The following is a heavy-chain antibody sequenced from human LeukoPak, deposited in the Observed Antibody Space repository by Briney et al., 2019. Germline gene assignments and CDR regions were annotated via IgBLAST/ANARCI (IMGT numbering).Heavy chain of an antibody. CDR3: ARDRDYSNYFDY. Sequence: GGSLRLSCAASGFTFSSYATHWVRQAPGKGLEWVAVISYDGSNKYYADSVKGRFTIYRDNSKNTLYLQMNSLRAEDTAVYYCARDRDYSNYFDYWGQGTLVTVSS. J-gene: IGHJ4*02. V-gene: IGHV3-30*01. CDR2: ISYDGSNK. D-gene: IGHD4-11*01. CDR1: GFTFSSYA.